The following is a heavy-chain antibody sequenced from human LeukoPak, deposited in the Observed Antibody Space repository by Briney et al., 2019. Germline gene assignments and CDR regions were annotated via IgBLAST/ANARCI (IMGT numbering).Heavy chain of an antibody. J-gene: IGHJ4*02. Sequence: GGSLRLSCAASGFTFNNYGMHWVRQAPGKGLEWVAVISYDGRNIHYPDSVKGRFTISRDISTDTLWLQIDSLRTEDTAVYYCAKGPLRGTAAAIDYWGQGTLVTVSS. CDR3: AKGPLRGTAAAIDY. V-gene: IGHV3-30*18. CDR2: ISYDGRNI. D-gene: IGHD2-2*01. CDR1: GFTFNNYG.